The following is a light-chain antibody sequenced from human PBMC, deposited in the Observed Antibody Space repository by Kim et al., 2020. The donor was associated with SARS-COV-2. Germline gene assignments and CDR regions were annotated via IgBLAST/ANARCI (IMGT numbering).Light chain of an antibody. Sequence: QSALTQPASVSASPGQSITISCTGTSGDVGGYNYVSWYQQHPGKAPKLIIYDVSIRPSGVSNRFSGSKSGNTASLSISGLQAEDEADYYCSSYTVSSTLAFGGGTKLSVL. J-gene: IGLJ2*01. V-gene: IGLV2-14*03. CDR3: SSYTVSSTLA. CDR1: SGDVGGYNY. CDR2: DVS.